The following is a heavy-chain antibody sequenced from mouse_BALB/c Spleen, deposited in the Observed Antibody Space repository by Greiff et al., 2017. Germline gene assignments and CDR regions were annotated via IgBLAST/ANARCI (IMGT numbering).Heavy chain of an antibody. J-gene: IGHJ2*01. CDR3: ARREDGYDGYFDY. Sequence: VQLQESGAELVRPGTSVKVSCKASGYAFTNYLIEWVKQRPGQGLEWIGVINPGSGGTNYNEKFKGKATLTADKSSSTAYMQLSSLTSDDSAVYFCARREDGYDGYFDYWGQGTTLTVSS. D-gene: IGHD2-2*01. V-gene: IGHV1-54*01. CDR1: GYAFTNYL. CDR2: INPGSGGT.